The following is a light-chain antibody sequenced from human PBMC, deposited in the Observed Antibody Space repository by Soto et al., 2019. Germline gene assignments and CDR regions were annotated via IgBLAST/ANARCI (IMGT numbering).Light chain of an antibody. V-gene: IGKV1-39*01. CDR1: QSLTTY. J-gene: IGKJ1*01. CDR3: QQSYSVPWT. CDR2: RAS. Sequence: DIQMTQSPSSLSASLGDRVTISSRASQSLTTYLHWYQQKPGTAPRLLISRASSVKSGVPPRFSGSGSGRDFTLTISSLRPEDIGTYFCQQSYSVPWTFGPGTKVDI.